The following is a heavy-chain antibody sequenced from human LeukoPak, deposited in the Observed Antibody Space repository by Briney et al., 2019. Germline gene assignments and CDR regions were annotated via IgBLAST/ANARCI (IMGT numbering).Heavy chain of an antibody. D-gene: IGHD2-2*01. J-gene: IGHJ6*02. CDR3: AKKVGYCSSTSCGFTFDDYYYGMDV. V-gene: IGHV3-21*04. CDR2: ISSSSSYI. Sequence: PGGSLRLSCAASGFTFSSYSMNWVRQAPGKGLEWVSSISSSSSYIYYADSVKGRFTISRDNSKNTLYLQMNSLRAEDTAVYYCAKKVGYCSSTSCGFTFDDYYYGMDVWGQGTTVTVSS. CDR1: GFTFSSYS.